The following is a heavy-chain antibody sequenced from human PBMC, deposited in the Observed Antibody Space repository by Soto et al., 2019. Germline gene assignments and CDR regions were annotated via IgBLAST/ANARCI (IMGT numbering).Heavy chain of an antibody. CDR1: GFTFSSYG. Sequence: GGSLRLSCAASGFTFSSYGMHWVRQAPGKGLEWVAVISYDGSNKYYADSVKGRFTISRDNSKNTLYLQMNSLRAEDTAVYYCAKDLELHWGQGTLVTVS. J-gene: IGHJ4*02. CDR3: AKDLELH. V-gene: IGHV3-30*18. D-gene: IGHD1-26*01. CDR2: ISYDGSNK.